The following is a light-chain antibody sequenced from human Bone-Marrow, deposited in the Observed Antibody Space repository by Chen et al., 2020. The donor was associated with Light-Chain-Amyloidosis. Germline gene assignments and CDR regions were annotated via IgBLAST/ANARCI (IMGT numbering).Light chain of an antibody. CDR2: KAS. V-gene: IGKV1-5*03. Sequence: DIQMTQSPSTLSASVGDRVTITCRASQTMSNWLAWYQQKPGKAPKLLIYKASTLETGVPSRFSGSGSGTEFTLTISSLQPDDFATYYCQQYSSSSLTVGQGTKVEIK. CDR3: QQYSSSSLT. J-gene: IGKJ1*01. CDR1: QTMSNW.